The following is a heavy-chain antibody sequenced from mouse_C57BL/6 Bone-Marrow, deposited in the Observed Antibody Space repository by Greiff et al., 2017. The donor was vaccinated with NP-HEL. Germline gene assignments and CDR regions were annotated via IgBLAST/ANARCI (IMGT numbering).Heavy chain of an antibody. CDR1: GYTFTDYY. J-gene: IGHJ4*01. D-gene: IGHD2-3*01. Sequence: VQLQQSGPVLVKPGASVKMSCKASGYTFTDYYMNWVKQSHGKSLEWIGVINPYNGGTSYNQKFKGKATLTVDKSSSTAYMELNSLTSEDSAVYYCARYGLLRDAMDYWGQGTSVTVSS. CDR3: ARYGLLRDAMDY. V-gene: IGHV1-19*01. CDR2: INPYNGGT.